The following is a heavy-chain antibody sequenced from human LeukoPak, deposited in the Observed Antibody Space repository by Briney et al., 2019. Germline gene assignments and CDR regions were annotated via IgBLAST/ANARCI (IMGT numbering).Heavy chain of an antibody. J-gene: IGHJ4*02. V-gene: IGHV3-21*01. CDR1: GFPFSSYS. CDR3: ATGRRGYSDLDY. CDR2: ISSSSSYI. D-gene: IGHD5-18*01. Sequence: GGSLRLSCAASGFPFSSYSMNWVRQAPGKGLEWVSSISSSSSYIYYADSVKGRFTISRDNAKNPLYLQMNSLRAEDTAVYYCATGRRGYSDLDYWGQGTLVTVSS.